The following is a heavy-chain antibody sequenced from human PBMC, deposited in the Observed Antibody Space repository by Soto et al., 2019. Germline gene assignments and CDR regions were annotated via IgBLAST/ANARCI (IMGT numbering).Heavy chain of an antibody. CDR3: ARDGAFLAVVPAAIWSGYYYYGMDV. Sequence: ASVKVSCKASGGTFSSYAISWVRQAPGQGLEWMGWISAYNGNTNYAQKLQGRVTMTTDTSTSTAYMELRSLRSDDTAVYYCARDGAFLAVVPAAIWSGYYYYGMDVWGQGTTVTVSS. CDR2: ISAYNGNT. D-gene: IGHD2-2*01. V-gene: IGHV1-18*01. J-gene: IGHJ6*02. CDR1: GGTFSSYA.